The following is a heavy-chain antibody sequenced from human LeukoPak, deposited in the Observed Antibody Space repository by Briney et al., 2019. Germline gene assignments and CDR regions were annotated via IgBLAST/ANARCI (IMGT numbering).Heavy chain of an antibody. Sequence: GGSLRLSCAASGFTFSSYGMHLVRQAPGKGLEWVAVIWYDGSNNYYADSVKGRFTISRDNSKNTLYLQMNSLRAEDTAVYYCARTMGYCSGGSCYSAPYYYGMDVWGQGTTVTVSS. CDR2: IWYDGSNN. CDR3: ARTMGYCSGGSCYSAPYYYGMDV. J-gene: IGHJ6*02. CDR1: GFTFSSYG. V-gene: IGHV3-33*01. D-gene: IGHD2-15*01.